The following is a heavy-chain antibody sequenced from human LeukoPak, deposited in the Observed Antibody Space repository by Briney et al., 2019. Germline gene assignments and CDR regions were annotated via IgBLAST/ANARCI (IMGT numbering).Heavy chain of an antibody. CDR1: GASISSYY. J-gene: IGHJ3*02. CDR2: IYTSGST. V-gene: IGHV4-59*10. Sequence: SETLSLTCAVSGASISSYYWNWVRQPAGKGLEWIGRIYTSGSTNYNPSLKSRVTMSVDTSKNQFSLKLSSVTTADTAVYYCARLPGGDSSSVVAFDIWGQGTMVTVSS. CDR3: ARLPGGDSSSVVAFDI. D-gene: IGHD2-21*02.